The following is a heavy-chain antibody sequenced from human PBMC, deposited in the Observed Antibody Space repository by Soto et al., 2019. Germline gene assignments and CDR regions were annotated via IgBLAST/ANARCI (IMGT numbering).Heavy chain of an antibody. D-gene: IGHD2-2*01. Sequence: GGSLRLSCAASGFTFDNHAMHWVRQAPGKGLEWVSVINWNSDSIGYAESVKGRFTTSRDNAKNSLYLQMNSLRPEDTALYYCAKGYCISTSCFFDYWGQGSLVTVSS. CDR3: AKGYCISTSCFFDY. CDR1: GFTFDNHA. J-gene: IGHJ4*02. V-gene: IGHV3-9*01. CDR2: INWNSDSI.